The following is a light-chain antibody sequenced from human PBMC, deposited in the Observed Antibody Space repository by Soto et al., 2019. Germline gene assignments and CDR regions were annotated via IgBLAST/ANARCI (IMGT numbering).Light chain of an antibody. CDR1: QGISSW. J-gene: IGKJ2*01. V-gene: IGKV1-12*01. CDR2: GAS. CDR3: QEANSFPYT. Sequence: DIQMTQSPSSVSASVGDRVTITCRASQGISSWLVWYQQKPGKAPKLLIYGASSLQSGVSPRFSASGSGTDFTLTISSLQPEDFATYYCQEANSFPYTFGQGTKLEI.